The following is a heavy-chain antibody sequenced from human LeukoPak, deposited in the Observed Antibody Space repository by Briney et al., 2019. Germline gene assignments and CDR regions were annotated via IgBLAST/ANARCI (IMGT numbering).Heavy chain of an antibody. Sequence: ASVKVSCKVSGYTFTNFDINWVRQAPGQGLEWMGWMNPNSGNTGYAQKFQGRVTLTRNASINTAYMELSSLRTEDTAVYYCARESRFDPWGQGTLVIASS. CDR2: MNPNSGNT. V-gene: IGHV1-8*01. CDR3: ARESRFDP. CDR1: GYTFTNFD. J-gene: IGHJ5*02.